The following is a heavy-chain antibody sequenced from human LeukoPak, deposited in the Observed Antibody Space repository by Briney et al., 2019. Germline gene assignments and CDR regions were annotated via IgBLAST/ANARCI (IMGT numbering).Heavy chain of an antibody. V-gene: IGHV1-24*01. Sequence: GASVKVSCKVSGYTLTELSMHWVRQAPGKGLEWMGGFDPEDGETTYAQKFQGRVTMTEDTSTDTAYMELSSLRSEDTAVYYCAVLAARPTPFDYWGQGTLVTVSS. D-gene: IGHD6-6*01. J-gene: IGHJ4*02. CDR3: AVLAARPTPFDY. CDR2: FDPEDGET. CDR1: GYTLTELS.